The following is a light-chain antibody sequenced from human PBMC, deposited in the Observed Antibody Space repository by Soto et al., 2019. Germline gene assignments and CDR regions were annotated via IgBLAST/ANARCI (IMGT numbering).Light chain of an antibody. V-gene: IGLV1-51*02. CDR3: GTWDSSLSAVV. J-gene: IGLJ2*01. Sequence: QSVLTQPPSVSAAPGQTVTISCSGSSSNIGNNYVSWYQHLPGTAPKLLIYENNKRPSGIPYRFSGSKSGTSATLGITGLQTGYEADYYCGTWDSSLSAVVFGGGTKLTVL. CDR1: SSNIGNNY. CDR2: ENN.